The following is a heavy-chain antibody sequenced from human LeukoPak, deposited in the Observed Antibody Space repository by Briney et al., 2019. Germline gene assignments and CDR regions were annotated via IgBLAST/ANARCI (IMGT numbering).Heavy chain of an antibody. CDR1: GGSISSYY. D-gene: IGHD3-9*01. CDR2: IYYSGST. J-gene: IGHJ5*02. CDR3: AGSPILTGYYRVDWFDT. V-gene: IGHV4-59*08. Sequence: SETLSLTCTVSGGSISSYYWSWIRQPPGKGLEWIGYIYYSGSTNYNPSLKSRVTISVDTSKNQFSLKLSSVTAADTAVYYCAGSPILTGYYRVDWFDTWGQGTLVTVSS.